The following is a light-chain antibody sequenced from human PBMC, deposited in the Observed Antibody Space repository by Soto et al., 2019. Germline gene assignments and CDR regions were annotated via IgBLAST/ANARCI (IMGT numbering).Light chain of an antibody. CDR1: SSNIGTNT. J-gene: IGLJ2*01. CDR3: AAWDVSLVV. CDR2: SDN. V-gene: IGLV1-44*01. Sequence: QSVLTQPPSASGTPGQRGTISCSGSSSNIGTNTVIWYQQLPGAAPKLLIYSDNQRPSGVPDRFSGSKSGTSASLAISGLQSEDEADYYCAAWDVSLVVFGGGTKATVL.